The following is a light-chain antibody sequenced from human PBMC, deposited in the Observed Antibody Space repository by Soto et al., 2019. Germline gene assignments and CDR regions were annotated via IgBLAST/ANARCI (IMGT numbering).Light chain of an antibody. J-gene: IGLJ3*02. V-gene: IGLV4-69*01. CDR3: QTWGTGIQV. CDR2: LNSDGSH. Sequence: QAVLTQSPSASASLGASVKLTCTPSSGHSSYAIAWHQQQPEKGPRYLMKLNSDGSHSKGDGIPHRFSGSGSGAERDFTISSLQSEDETDYYCQTWGTGIQVFGGGTQLTVL. CDR1: SGHSSYA.